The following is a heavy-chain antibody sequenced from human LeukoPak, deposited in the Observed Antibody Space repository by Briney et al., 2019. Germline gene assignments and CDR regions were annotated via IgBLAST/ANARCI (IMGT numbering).Heavy chain of an antibody. D-gene: IGHD3-10*01. V-gene: IGHV4-39*07. Sequence: PSETLSLSCTVSGGSISSSSYYWGWIRQPPGKGLEWIGSIYYSGSTYYNPSLKSRVTISVDTSKNQFSLKLSSVTAADTAVYYCARMDGSGSYPYYYYYGMDVWGQGTTVTVSS. J-gene: IGHJ6*02. CDR2: IYYSGST. CDR3: ARMDGSGSYPYYYYYGMDV. CDR1: GGSISSSSYY.